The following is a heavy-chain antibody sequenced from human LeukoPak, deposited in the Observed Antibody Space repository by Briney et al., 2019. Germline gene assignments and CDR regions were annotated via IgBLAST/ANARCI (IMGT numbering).Heavy chain of an antibody. CDR1: GYTFTSYG. CDR3: ARRDDSSSWYWFDP. V-gene: IGHV1-18*01. D-gene: IGHD6-13*01. Sequence: GASVKVSCKASGYTFTSYGISWVRQAPGQGLEWMGWISAYNGNTNYAQKLQGRVTMTTDTSTSTAYMELRSLRSDDTAVYYRARRDDSSSWYWFDPWGQGTLVTVSS. J-gene: IGHJ5*02. CDR2: ISAYNGNT.